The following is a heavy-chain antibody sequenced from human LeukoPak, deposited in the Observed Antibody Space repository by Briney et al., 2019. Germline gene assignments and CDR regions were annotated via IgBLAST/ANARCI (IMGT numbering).Heavy chain of an antibody. CDR2: IIPVLSTA. V-gene: IGHV1-69*13. CDR3: AKDSRAVAGTRGGYFDL. CDR1: GDTFSRYA. J-gene: IGHJ2*01. D-gene: IGHD6-19*01. Sequence: ASVKVSCKASGDTFSRYAISWVRQAPGQGLEWMGGIIPVLSTANYAQKFQDRVTITADESTSTTYMELSSLKSEDTAVYYCAKDSRAVAGTRGGYFDLWGRGTLVTVSS.